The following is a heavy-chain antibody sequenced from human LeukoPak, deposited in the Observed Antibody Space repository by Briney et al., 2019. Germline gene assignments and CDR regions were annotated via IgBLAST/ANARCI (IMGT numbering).Heavy chain of an antibody. CDR1: GYSFTSYW. CDR3: ARQKWGGGYRYSYAFDY. Sequence: GESLEISCKGSGYSFTSYWIGWVRQMPGKGLEWMGIIYPGESDTRYSPSLQGQVTISADMSISTAYLPWNSLQPSDTSVFYCARQKWGGGYRYSYAFDYWVQGALVTVSS. V-gene: IGHV5-51*01. D-gene: IGHD5-18*01. J-gene: IGHJ5*01. CDR2: IYPGESDT.